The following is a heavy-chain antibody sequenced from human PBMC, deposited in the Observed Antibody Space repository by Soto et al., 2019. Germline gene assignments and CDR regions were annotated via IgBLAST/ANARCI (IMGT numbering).Heavy chain of an antibody. CDR3: ARVAGEGGGYLDY. J-gene: IGHJ4*02. V-gene: IGHV1-2*04. D-gene: IGHD3-16*01. Sequence: ASVKVSCKASGYTFTGYYMHWVRQAPGQGLEWMGWINPNSGGTNYAQKFQGWVTMTRDTSISTAYMELSRLRSDDTAVYYCARVAGEGGGYLDYWGQGTLVTVSS. CDR1: GYTFTGYY. CDR2: INPNSGGT.